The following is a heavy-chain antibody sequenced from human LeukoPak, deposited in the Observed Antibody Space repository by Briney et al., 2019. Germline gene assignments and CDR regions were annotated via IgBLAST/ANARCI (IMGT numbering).Heavy chain of an antibody. V-gene: IGHV3-21*01. D-gene: IGHD5-12*01. CDR1: GFTFSSYT. Sequence: GGSLRLSCAASGFTFSSYTMNWVRQAPGKGLEWVSSISSSSRSIFYADSVRGRFTTSRDNAKNSLFLQMNSLRAEDTAVYYCARDRWLGYWGQGTLVTVSS. CDR2: ISSSSRSI. CDR3: ARDRWLGY. J-gene: IGHJ4*02.